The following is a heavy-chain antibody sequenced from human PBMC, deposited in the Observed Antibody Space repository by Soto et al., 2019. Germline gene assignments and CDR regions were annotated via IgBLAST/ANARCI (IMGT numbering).Heavy chain of an antibody. CDR2: ISGYSSYI. CDR3: VREKDLGWVVTVPAATPFDY. CDR1: GFTFSNYR. D-gene: IGHD2-2*01. J-gene: IGHJ4*02. Sequence: PGGSLRLSCGASGFTFSNYRMNWVRQAPGKGLEWVSSISGYSSYIYYADSVKGRFTISRDNAKNSLVLQMNSLRVEDTAVYYCVREKDLGWVVTVPAATPFDYWGQGTLVTVSS. V-gene: IGHV3-21*04.